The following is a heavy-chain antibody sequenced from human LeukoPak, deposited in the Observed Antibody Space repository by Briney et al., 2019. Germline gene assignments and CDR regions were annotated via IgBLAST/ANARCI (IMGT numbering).Heavy chain of an antibody. J-gene: IGHJ4*02. D-gene: IGHD3-10*01. CDR3: ARLPLGAFGEVLNFDY. CDR1: GGSISSYY. CDR2: IYYSGST. V-gene: IGHV4-59*01. Sequence: PSETLSLTCTVSGGSISSYYWSWIRQPPGKGLEWIGYIYYSGSTNYNPSLKSRVTISVDTSKNQFSLRLSSVTAADTAVYYCARLPLGAFGEVLNFDYWGQGSLVTVSS.